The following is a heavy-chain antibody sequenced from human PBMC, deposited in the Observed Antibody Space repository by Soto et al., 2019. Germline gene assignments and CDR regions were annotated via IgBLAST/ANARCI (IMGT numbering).Heavy chain of an antibody. J-gene: IGHJ4*02. D-gene: IGHD3-16*01. Sequence: WTWIXQHPGKGLEWIGYISHGGNAFYNPSLKTRVTMSVATSENQFSLMLTSVTAADTAVYYFARVEIPMIPPIGPFAYWGKGTLVPGS. V-gene: IGHV4-31*02. CDR3: ARVEIPMIPPIGPFAY. CDR2: ISHGGNA.